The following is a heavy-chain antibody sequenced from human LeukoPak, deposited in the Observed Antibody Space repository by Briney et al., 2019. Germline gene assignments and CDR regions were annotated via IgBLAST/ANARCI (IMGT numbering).Heavy chain of an antibody. D-gene: IGHD3-22*01. CDR3: ASPGSSGYYQGYFRH. CDR2: IIPIFGTA. V-gene: IGHV1-69*05. J-gene: IGHJ1*01. CDR1: GGTSSSYA. Sequence: ASVKVSCKASGGTSSSYAISWVRQAPGQGLEWMGGIIPIFGTANYAQKFQGRVTITTDESTSTAYMELSSLRSEDTAVYYCASPGSSGYYQGYFRHWGQGTLVTVSS.